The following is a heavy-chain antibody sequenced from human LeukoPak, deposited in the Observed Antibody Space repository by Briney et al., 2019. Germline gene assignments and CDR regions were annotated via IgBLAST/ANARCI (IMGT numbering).Heavy chain of an antibody. CDR1: GYTFIGYY. D-gene: IGHD3-10*01. J-gene: IGHJ4*02. CDR2: IIPNSGDT. Sequence: GASVKVSCKASGYTFIGYYTHWVRQAPGQGLEWMGWIIPNSGDTNYAQKFQGRVTMTRDTSISTAYMELSSLRSDDTAVYYCARDQVVRGDDLDYWGQGTLVTVSS. V-gene: IGHV1-2*02. CDR3: ARDQVVRGDDLDY.